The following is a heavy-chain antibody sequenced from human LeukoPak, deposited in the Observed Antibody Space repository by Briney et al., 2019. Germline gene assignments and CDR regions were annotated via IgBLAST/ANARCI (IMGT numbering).Heavy chain of an antibody. CDR2: IYYSGST. CDR3: ARHPWIQLWDFDY. D-gene: IGHD5-18*01. J-gene: IGHJ4*02. CDR1: GGSMNAYY. V-gene: IGHV4-59*08. Sequence: SETLSLTCTVSGGSMNAYYWTWFRQPPGKGLEWIGYIYYSGSTNYNPSLKSRVTISVDTSKNQFSLKLSSVTAADTAVYYCARHPWIQLWDFDYWGQGTLVTVSS.